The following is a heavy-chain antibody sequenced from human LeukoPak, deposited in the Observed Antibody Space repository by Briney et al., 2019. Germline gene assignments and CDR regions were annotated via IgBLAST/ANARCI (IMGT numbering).Heavy chain of an antibody. J-gene: IGHJ6*03. CDR2: IKPDGIEK. CDR3: AKDPPVGTTSFYYYYYMDV. D-gene: IGHD1-26*01. Sequence: PGGSLRLSCAASGFTFSSYWMTWVRQAPGKGLEWVANIKPDGIEKYYVDSVKGRFTISRDNAKNSLYLQMNSLRAEDTAVYYCAKDPPVGTTSFYYYYYMDVWGKGTTVTISS. CDR1: GFTFSSYW. V-gene: IGHV3-7*03.